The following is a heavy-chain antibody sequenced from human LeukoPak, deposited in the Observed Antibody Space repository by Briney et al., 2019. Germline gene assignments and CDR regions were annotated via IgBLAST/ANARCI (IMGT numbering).Heavy chain of an antibody. D-gene: IGHD5-24*01. CDR1: GVTVSSNY. CDR3: ARGDGYNLFDF. CDR2: IYVGGNT. Sequence: GGSLRLSCAASGVTVSSNYMNWVRQAPGKGLEWVSVIYVGGNTYYADSVKGRFTISRDNPKNTLYLQMNSLRAEDTAVYYCARGDGYNLFDFWGQGTLVTVSS. V-gene: IGHV3-66*02. J-gene: IGHJ4*02.